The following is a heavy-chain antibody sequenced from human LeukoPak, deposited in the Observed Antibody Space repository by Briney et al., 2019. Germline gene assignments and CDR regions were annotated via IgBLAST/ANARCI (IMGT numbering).Heavy chain of an antibody. CDR1: GFAFSTYA. CDR3: AIRQQLLSGPLDH. Sequence: GGSLRLSCAASGFAFSTYAMSWVRQTAGRGLECVSSMSGSGGSTYYADSVKGRFTISRDNSKNTLHLQMNSLRVEDTAVYYCAIRQQLLSGPLDHWGQGTLVTVSS. J-gene: IGHJ4*02. CDR2: MSGSGGST. D-gene: IGHD4-11*01. V-gene: IGHV3-23*01.